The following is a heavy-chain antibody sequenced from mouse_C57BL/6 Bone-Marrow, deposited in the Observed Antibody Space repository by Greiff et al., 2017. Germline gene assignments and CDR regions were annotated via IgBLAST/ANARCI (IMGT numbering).Heavy chain of an antibody. CDR2: IDPETGGT. CDR3: TNYDGYYDYAMDY. Sequence: QVQLQQSGAELVRPGASVTLSCKASGYTFTDYEMHWVKQTPVHGLEWIGAIDPETGGTAYNQKFKGKAILTADKSSSTAYMELRSLTSEDSAVYYCTNYDGYYDYAMDYWGQGTSVTVSS. V-gene: IGHV1-15*01. J-gene: IGHJ4*01. D-gene: IGHD2-3*01. CDR1: GYTFTDYE.